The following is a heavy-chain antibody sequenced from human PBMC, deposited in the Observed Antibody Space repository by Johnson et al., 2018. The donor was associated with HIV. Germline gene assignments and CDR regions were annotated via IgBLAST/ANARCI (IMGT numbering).Heavy chain of an antibody. CDR3: ARYAVDTAMARTRDDAFDI. J-gene: IGHJ3*02. CDR2: ISSSGSTI. Sequence: QVQLVESGGGLVKPGGSLRLSCAASGFTFSDYYMSWIRQAPGKGLEWVSYISSSGSTIYYADSVKGRFTISRYNAKNSLYLQMNSLRAEDTAVYYCARYAVDTAMARTRDDAFDIWGQGTMVTVSS. CDR1: GFTFSDYY. D-gene: IGHD5-18*01. V-gene: IGHV3-11*04.